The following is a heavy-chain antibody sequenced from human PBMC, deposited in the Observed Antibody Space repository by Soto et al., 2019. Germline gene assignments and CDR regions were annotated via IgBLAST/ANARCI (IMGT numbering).Heavy chain of an antibody. Sequence: TLXLTCCVSGGSFSGYYWSCIRQPPGKGLEWIGEINHSGSTNYNPSLKSRVTISVDTSKNQFSLKLSSVTAADTAVYYCARGQGPYNVYYGMDVCGQRTTVTVSS. CDR1: GGSFSGYY. J-gene: IGHJ6*02. D-gene: IGHD3-10*01. V-gene: IGHV4-34*01. CDR2: INHSGST. CDR3: ARGQGPYNVYYGMDV.